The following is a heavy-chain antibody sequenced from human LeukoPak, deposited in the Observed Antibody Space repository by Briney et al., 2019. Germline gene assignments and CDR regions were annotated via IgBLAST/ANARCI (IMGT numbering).Heavy chain of an antibody. J-gene: IGHJ4*02. V-gene: IGHV3-23*01. CDR3: AKGYYDSSGYLYDY. CDR1: GFTFSSYA. CDR2: ISGSGGST. D-gene: IGHD3-22*01. Sequence: GGSLRLSCAASGFTFSSYAMSWVRQAPGKGLEWVSAISGSGGSTYYADSVKGRFTISRDNSKNTLYLQMNSLRAEDTAVYYCAKGYYDSSGYLYDYWGQGTLVTVSS.